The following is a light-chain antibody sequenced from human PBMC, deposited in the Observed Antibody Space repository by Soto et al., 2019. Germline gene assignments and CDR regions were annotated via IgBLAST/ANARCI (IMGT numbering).Light chain of an antibody. CDR3: HTWGTGIHYV. Sequence: QSVLTQSPSASASLGASVKLTCTLSSGHSSYAIAWHQQQPEKGPRYLMKLNSDGSHSKGDGIPDRFSGSSSGAERYLTISSLQSEDEADDYCHTWGTGIHYVFGTGTKLTVL. V-gene: IGLV4-69*01. J-gene: IGLJ1*01. CDR2: LNSDGSH. CDR1: SGHSSYA.